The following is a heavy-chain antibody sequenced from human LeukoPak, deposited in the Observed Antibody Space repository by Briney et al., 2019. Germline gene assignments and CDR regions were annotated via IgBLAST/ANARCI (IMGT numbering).Heavy chain of an antibody. Sequence: GESLKISCKGSGYSFSSYWIGWVRQMPGKGLEWMGIIYPDDSDTRYSPSFQGQVTISVDKSISTAYLQWSSLKASDTAMYYCAKLGAYTSSWYGFVDYWGQGTLITVSS. CDR3: AKLGAYTSSWYGFVDY. V-gene: IGHV5-51*01. J-gene: IGHJ4*02. CDR2: IYPDDSDT. CDR1: GYSFSSYW. D-gene: IGHD6-19*01.